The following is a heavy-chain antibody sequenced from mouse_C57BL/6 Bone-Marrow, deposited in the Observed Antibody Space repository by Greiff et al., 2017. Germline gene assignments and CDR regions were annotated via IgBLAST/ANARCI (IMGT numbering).Heavy chain of an antibody. CDR3: ARRGWFFRDYAMDY. D-gene: IGHD2-3*01. CDR2: ISYDGSN. Sequence: EVKLMASGPGLVKPSQSLSLTCSVTGYSITSGYYWNWIRKFPGNKLEWMGYISYDGSNNYNPSLKNRISITRDTSKNQFFLKLNSVTTEDTATYYWARRGWFFRDYAMDYWGQGTSVTVSS. J-gene: IGHJ4*01. V-gene: IGHV3-6*01. CDR1: GYSITSGYY.